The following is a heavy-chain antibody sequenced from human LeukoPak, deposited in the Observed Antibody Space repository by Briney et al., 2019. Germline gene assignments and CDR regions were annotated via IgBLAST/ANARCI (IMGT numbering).Heavy chain of an antibody. D-gene: IGHD2-2*01. CDR2: ISRGIGTA. V-gene: IGHV3-23*01. CDR3: AKGVLGCSSGTCFVFDS. Sequence: GGSLRLSCAASGFIFSGYWMNWVRQAPGKGLEWVSSISRGIGTAYYSDSVRGRFTISRDNSEKTLFLQMNSLRAEVTAIYYCAKGVLGCSSGTCFVFDSWGQGTLVTVSS. CDR1: GFIFSGYW. J-gene: IGHJ4*02.